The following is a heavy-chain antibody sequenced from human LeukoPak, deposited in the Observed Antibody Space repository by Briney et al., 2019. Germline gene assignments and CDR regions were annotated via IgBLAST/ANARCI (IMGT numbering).Heavy chain of an antibody. D-gene: IGHD5-18*01. Sequence: GASVPVSCKASGYTLTGYYMHWVRQAPGKGLAGMGWINPNSGGTHYAQKLQGWVTMNRDTSISTAYMELSRLRADDTAVYYCARSDSYAESPWGYWGQGTLVTVSS. CDR3: ARSDSYAESPWGY. V-gene: IGHV1-2*04. CDR2: INPNSGGT. CDR1: GYTLTGYY. J-gene: IGHJ4*02.